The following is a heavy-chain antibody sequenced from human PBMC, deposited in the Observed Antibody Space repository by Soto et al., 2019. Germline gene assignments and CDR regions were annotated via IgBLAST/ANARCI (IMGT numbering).Heavy chain of an antibody. Sequence: QVQLVESGGGLVKPGGSLRLSCAASGFTFSDYYMSWIRQAPGKGLEWVSYISSSGSTIYYADSVKGRFTISRDNAKNSLYLQMNSLRAEETAVYYCARVKGVADFWSGYPQKSMDVWGQGTTVTFSS. D-gene: IGHD3-3*01. CDR2: ISSSGSTI. CDR1: GFTFSDYY. V-gene: IGHV3-11*01. J-gene: IGHJ6*02. CDR3: ARVKGVADFWSGYPQKSMDV.